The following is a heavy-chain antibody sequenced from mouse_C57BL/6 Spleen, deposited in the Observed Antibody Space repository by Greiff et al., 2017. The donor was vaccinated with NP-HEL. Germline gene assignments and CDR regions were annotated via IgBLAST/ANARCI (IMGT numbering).Heavy chain of an antibody. CDR2: INPSSDYT. Sequence: VQRVESGAELARPGASVKMSCKASGYTFTSYTMHWVKQRPGQGLEWLGYINPSSDYTKYNQKFKDTATLTADKASRTAYMQLSSLTSEDSAVYYCARRGSGYVDLAYWGQGTLVTVSA. CDR3: ARRGSGYVDLAY. D-gene: IGHD3-2*02. V-gene: IGHV1-4*01. J-gene: IGHJ3*01. CDR1: GYTFTSYT.